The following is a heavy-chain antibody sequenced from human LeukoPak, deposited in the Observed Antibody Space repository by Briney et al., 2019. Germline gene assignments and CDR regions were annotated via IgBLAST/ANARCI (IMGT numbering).Heavy chain of an antibody. CDR3: ARGDWNDLYYYYYMDV. Sequence: SETLSLTCTLPGDSISSGSYYWSWIRQPPGKGLEWIGEINHSGCTKCHPSLKSRVTILVDTSKNHFSLKLSSVTAADTAVYYCARGDWNDLYYYYYMDVWGKGTTVTISS. CDR2: INHSGCT. D-gene: IGHD1-1*01. V-gene: IGHV4-39*02. CDR1: GDSISSGSYY. J-gene: IGHJ6*03.